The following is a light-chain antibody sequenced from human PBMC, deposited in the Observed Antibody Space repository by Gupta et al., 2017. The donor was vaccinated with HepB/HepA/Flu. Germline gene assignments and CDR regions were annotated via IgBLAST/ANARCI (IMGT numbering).Light chain of an antibody. J-gene: IGKJ2*02. CDR1: QSVLSSSNNKNY. CDR2: WAT. V-gene: IGKV4-1*01. CDR3: QQYLIAPCT. Sequence: DIVLTQSPDSLPVSLGERPTLNCKSGQSVLSSSNNKNYLAWYQQGPGQPPKLLIYWATTRESGVPCRFSGSGSGTDFTLTNSSLQAEDVAVYYCQQYLIAPCTFGQGTRLEIK.